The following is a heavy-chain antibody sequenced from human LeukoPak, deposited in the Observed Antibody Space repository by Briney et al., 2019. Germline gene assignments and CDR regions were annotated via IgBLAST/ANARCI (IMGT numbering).Heavy chain of an antibody. Sequence: PSETLSLTCTVSGVSISSYYWSWIRQPPGKGLEWIGYIYYSGSNNYNPSLKGRVTISVDTSKNQFSLKLSSVTAADTAVYYCARGFSMKRYDFWSGYYTGGGAYYFDYWGQGTLVTVSS. CDR2: IYYSGSN. CDR3: ARGFSMKRYDFWSGYYTGGGAYYFDY. CDR1: GVSISSYY. D-gene: IGHD3-3*01. J-gene: IGHJ4*02. V-gene: IGHV4-59*01.